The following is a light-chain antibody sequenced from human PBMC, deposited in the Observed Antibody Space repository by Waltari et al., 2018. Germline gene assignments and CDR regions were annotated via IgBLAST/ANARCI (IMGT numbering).Light chain of an antibody. V-gene: IGLV2-14*03. J-gene: IGLJ3*02. CDR1: SSDVGPSNY. CDR3: NSYTTISTWV. CDR2: DVS. Sequence: QSALTQPASVSGSPGQSITISCTGTSSDVGPSNYVSWYQQYPGKAPKLIIYDVSYRSSGVSSRFSGSKSGNTASLTISGLQAEDEADYYCNSYTTISTWVFGGGTKLTVL.